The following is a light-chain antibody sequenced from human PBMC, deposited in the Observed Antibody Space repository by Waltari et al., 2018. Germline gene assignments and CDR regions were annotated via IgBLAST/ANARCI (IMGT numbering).Light chain of an antibody. Sequence: EIVMTQSPATLSVSPGERATLSCRASQSVSSNLAWYQHQPGQAPRLLIYGASTRATGIPARFSGSGSGTEFTLTISSLQSEDCAVYYCQQYNNWPRTFGGGTKVEIK. CDR3: QQYNNWPRT. CDR2: GAS. J-gene: IGKJ4*01. V-gene: IGKV3-15*01. CDR1: QSVSSN.